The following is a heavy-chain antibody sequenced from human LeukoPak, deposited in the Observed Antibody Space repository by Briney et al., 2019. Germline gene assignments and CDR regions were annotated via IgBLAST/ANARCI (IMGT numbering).Heavy chain of an antibody. CDR3: ARDGGGDYYDSSGYRRYYYYSMDV. CDR2: IYYSGST. J-gene: IGHJ6*02. CDR1: GGSISSYY. D-gene: IGHD3-22*01. V-gene: IGHV4-59*01. Sequence: PSETLSLTCTVSGGSISSYYWSWIRQPPGKGLEWIGYIYYSGSTNYNPSLKSRVTISVDTSKNQFSLKLSSVTAADTAVYYCARDGGGDYYDSSGYRRYYYYSMDVWGQGTTVTVSS.